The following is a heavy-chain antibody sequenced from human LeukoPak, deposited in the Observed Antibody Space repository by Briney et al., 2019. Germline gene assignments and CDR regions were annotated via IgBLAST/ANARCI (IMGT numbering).Heavy chain of an antibody. D-gene: IGHD3-16*02. CDR2: INHSGST. CDR3: ARVSGPPWGSYRRPNWFDP. J-gene: IGHJ5*02. CDR1: GGSFSGYY. V-gene: IGHV4-34*01. Sequence: SETLSLTCAVYGGSFSGYYWSWIRQPPGKGLEWIGEINHSGSTNYNPSLKSRVTISVDTSKNQLSLKLSSVTAADTAVYYCARVSGPPWGSYRRPNWFDPWGQGTLVTVSS.